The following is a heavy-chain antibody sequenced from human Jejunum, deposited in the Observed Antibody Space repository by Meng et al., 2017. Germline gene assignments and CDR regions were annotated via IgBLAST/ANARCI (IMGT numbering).Heavy chain of an antibody. V-gene: IGHV4-4*02. D-gene: IGHD2-8*01. CDR1: GASISRTNW. Sequence: QVHLQESGPGLVKPSGTLSPTCAVSGASISRTNWWSWVRQPPGKGLEWIGKIDPSESTHYNPSLKGRVTISADRSKNQFSLRLTSVTAADTAIYYCARAYCTDVSCHDFFDSWGQGTLVTVSS. CDR2: IDPSEST. CDR3: ARAYCTDVSCHDFFDS. J-gene: IGHJ4*02.